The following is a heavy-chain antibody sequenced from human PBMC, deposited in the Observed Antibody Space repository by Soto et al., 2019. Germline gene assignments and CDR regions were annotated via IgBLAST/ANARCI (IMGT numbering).Heavy chain of an antibody. J-gene: IGHJ5*02. Sequence: PGGSLRLSCTASGFTLQNYAMAWVRQAPGKGLEWVSTLIGGHYGTAYSYSVKGRFTVSRDNSKNCLYLQMNSLGVEDTAMYFCAKGKSTGDIDWFDPWGQGSLVTASS. CDR3: AKGKSTGDIDWFDP. CDR1: GFTLQNYA. CDR2: LIGGHYGT. D-gene: IGHD3-10*01. V-gene: IGHV3-23*01.